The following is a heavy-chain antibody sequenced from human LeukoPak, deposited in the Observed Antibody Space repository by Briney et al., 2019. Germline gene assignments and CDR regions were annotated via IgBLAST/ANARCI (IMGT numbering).Heavy chain of an antibody. CDR3: ARPAYTAAYDL. D-gene: IGHD3-16*01. Sequence: GGSLRLSCAASGFSFSTYWMTWVRQAPGKGLEWVANMKGDGSEKHYMDSVKGRFTISRDNAKNSLYLQMNSLRAEDTAVYYCARPAYTAAYDLWGQGTMVTVSS. V-gene: IGHV3-7*01. J-gene: IGHJ3*01. CDR1: GFSFSTYW. CDR2: MKGDGSEK.